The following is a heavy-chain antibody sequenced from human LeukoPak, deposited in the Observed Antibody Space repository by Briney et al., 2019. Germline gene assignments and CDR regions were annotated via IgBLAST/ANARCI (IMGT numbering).Heavy chain of an antibody. CDR1: KFTFNNYA. Sequence: GGSLRLSCAASKFTFNNYAMHWVRQTPGKGLKWVAVIWFDGSRQYYADSVKGRFTISRDNSKNTLFLQMNNLRAGDTAIYYCAKAPPDPYYYYMDVWGKGTPVTVSS. CDR3: AKAPPDPYYYYMDV. CDR2: IWFDGSRQ. V-gene: IGHV3-33*06. J-gene: IGHJ6*03.